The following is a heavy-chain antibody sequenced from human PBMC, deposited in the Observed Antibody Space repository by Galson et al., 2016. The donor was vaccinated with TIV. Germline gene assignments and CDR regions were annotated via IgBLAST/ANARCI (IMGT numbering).Heavy chain of an antibody. J-gene: IGHJ5*02. D-gene: IGHD2-21*02. CDR2: IYPSGHT. Sequence: LTCAVSGGSITSGDFYSWSWIRQPPGKGLEWVGYIYPSGHTYYNPSLKSRVTISVDTSKNQFSLKLRSVTAADTAVYYCARTQGDAYVHWFDPWGQGTLVTVSS. CDR3: ARTQGDAYVHWFDP. CDR1: GGSITSGDFYS. V-gene: IGHV4-30-2*01.